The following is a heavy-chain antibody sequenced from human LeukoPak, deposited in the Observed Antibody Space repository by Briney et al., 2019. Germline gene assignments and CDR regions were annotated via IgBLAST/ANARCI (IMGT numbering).Heavy chain of an antibody. CDR3: ARSYGGWYGREVDY. D-gene: IGHD6-19*01. Sequence: ASVKVSCKASGYTFTGYYMHWVRQAPGQGLEWMGWINPNSGGTNYAQKFQGRVTMTRDTSISTAYMELSSLRSEDTAVYYCARSYGGWYGREVDYWGQGTLVTVSS. CDR2: INPNSGGT. J-gene: IGHJ4*02. CDR1: GYTFTGYY. V-gene: IGHV1-2*02.